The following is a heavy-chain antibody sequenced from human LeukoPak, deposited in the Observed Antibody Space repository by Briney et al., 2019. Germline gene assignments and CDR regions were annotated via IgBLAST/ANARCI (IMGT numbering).Heavy chain of an antibody. V-gene: IGHV4-39*07. Sequence: PSETLSLTCTVSGGSISSSSYYWGWIRQPPGKGLEWIGSIYYSGSTYYNPSLKSRVTISVDTSKNQFSLKLSSVTAADTAVYYCARAWWAYYYYYMDVWGKGTTVTVSS. CDR1: GGSISSSSYY. CDR2: IYYSGST. J-gene: IGHJ6*03. CDR3: ARAWWAYYYYYMDV. D-gene: IGHD2-15*01.